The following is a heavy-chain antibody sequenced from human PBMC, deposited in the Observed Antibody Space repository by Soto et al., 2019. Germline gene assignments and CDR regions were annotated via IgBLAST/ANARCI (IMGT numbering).Heavy chain of an antibody. CDR2: LNNSGGST. Sequence: EVQLLESGGGLAQPGGSLRLSCVASGFTFSSYAMSWVRQAPGKGLEWVSALNNSGGSTYYADSVKGRFTISRDNSTRTVSLHMNSLRAEDTAVEDCAKRGSCSDMSGFRIGGILDNWGQGAQVIVSA. D-gene: IGHD2-15*01. CDR3: AKRGSCSDMSGFRIGGILDN. CDR1: GFTFSSYA. V-gene: IGHV3-23*01. J-gene: IGHJ4*02.